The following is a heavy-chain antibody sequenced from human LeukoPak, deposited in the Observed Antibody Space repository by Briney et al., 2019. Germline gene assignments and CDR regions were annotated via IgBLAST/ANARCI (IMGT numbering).Heavy chain of an antibody. CDR3: ARDRVPIDSSGPLRYYYYYYMDV. V-gene: IGHV6-1*01. Sequence: SQTLSLTCAISGDSVSSNSAAWNWIRQSPSRGLEWLGRTYYRSKWYNDYALSVKSRITINPDTSKNQFSLQLNSVTPEDTAVYYCARDRVPIDSSGPLRYYYYYYMDVWGKGTTVTVSS. J-gene: IGHJ6*03. CDR2: TYYRSKWYN. D-gene: IGHD6-25*01. CDR1: GDSVSSNSAA.